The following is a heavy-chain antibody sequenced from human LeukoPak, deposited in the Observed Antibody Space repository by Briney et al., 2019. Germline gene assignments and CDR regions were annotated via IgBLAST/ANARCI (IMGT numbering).Heavy chain of an antibody. CDR2: IYHIGST. J-gene: IGHJ3*02. Sequence: PSETLSLTRALTGHSISSGYYWGWIRQPSGKGLEWIGSIYHIGSTYYNPSLKSRVTISVDTSKNQFSLKLSSVTAADTAVYYCARSGYSDDAFDIWGQGTMVTVSS. D-gene: IGHD3-22*01. V-gene: IGHV4-38-2*01. CDR1: GHSISSGYY. CDR3: ARSGYSDDAFDI.